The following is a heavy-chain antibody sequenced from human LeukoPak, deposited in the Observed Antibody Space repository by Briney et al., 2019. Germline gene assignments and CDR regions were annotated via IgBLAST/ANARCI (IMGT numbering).Heavy chain of an antibody. J-gene: IGHJ4*02. CDR1: GFAFSSYA. CDR2: ISGSGGST. V-gene: IGHV3-23*01. CDR3: AKDHGIAVAGTDY. Sequence: PGGSLRLSCAASGFAFSSYAMSWVRQAPGKGLEWVSAISGSGGSTYYADSVKGRFTISRDNSKNTLYLQMNCLRAEDTAVYYCAKDHGIAVAGTDYWGQGTLVTVSS. D-gene: IGHD6-19*01.